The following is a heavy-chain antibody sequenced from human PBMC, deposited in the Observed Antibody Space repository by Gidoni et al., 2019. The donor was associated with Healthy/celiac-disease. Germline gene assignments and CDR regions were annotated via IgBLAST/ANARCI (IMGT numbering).Heavy chain of an antibody. Sequence: EVQLVESGGGWVQPGGSLKLPCAAAGLTVSGSAMHWVRQASGKELEWVGRIRSKANSYATAYAASVKGRFTISRDDSKNTAYLQMNSLKTEDTAVYYCKQYQLLDSMDVWGQGTTVTVSS. J-gene: IGHJ6*02. D-gene: IGHD2-2*01. V-gene: IGHV3-73*02. CDR3: KQYQLLDSMDV. CDR2: IRSKANSYAT. CDR1: GLTVSGSA.